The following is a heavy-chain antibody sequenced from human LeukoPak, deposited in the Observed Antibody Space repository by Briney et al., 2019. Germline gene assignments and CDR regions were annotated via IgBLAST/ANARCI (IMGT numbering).Heavy chain of an antibody. Sequence: GGSLRLSCAASGFTFSSYAMHWVRQAPGKGLEWVAVISYDGSNKYYADSVKGRFTISRDNAKNSLYLQMNSLRAEDTAVYYCARRRDSGSLQHFDYWGQGTLVTVSS. CDR1: GFTFSSYA. D-gene: IGHD1-26*01. J-gene: IGHJ4*02. CDR3: ARRRDSGSLQHFDY. CDR2: ISYDGSNK. V-gene: IGHV3-30*04.